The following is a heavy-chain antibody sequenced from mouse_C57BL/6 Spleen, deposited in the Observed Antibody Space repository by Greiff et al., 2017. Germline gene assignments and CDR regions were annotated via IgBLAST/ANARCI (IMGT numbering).Heavy chain of an antibody. J-gene: IGHJ1*03. CDR2: ISNGGGST. CDR1: GFTFSDYY. Sequence: EVQLVESGGGLVQPGGSLKLSCAASGFTFSDYYMYWVRQTPEKRLEWVAYISNGGGSTYYPDTVKGRFTISRDNAKNTLYLQMSRLKSEDTAMYYCARPYDGYYRYFDVWGTGTTVTVSS. CDR3: ARPYDGYYRYFDV. D-gene: IGHD2-3*01. V-gene: IGHV5-12*01.